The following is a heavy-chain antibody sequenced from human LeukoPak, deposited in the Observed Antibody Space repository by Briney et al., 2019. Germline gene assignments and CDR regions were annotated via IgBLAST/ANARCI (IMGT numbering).Heavy chain of an antibody. CDR2: INTGGTPI. J-gene: IGHJ5*02. CDR3: ARDFSGWSVDP. CDR1: GFIFSNYE. V-gene: IGHV3-48*03. Sequence: GGSLRLSCAASGFIFSNYEMNWVRQAPGKGLEGISYINTGGTPIYYAGSVKGRFTMSRDNAKNSLYLQMNSLRAEDTAVYYCARDFSGWSVDPWGQGALVTVSS. D-gene: IGHD6-19*01.